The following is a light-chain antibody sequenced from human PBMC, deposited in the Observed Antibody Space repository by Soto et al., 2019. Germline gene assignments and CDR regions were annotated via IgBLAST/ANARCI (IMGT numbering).Light chain of an antibody. CDR1: SSDIGTYKY. V-gene: IGLV2-14*01. J-gene: IGLJ1*01. CDR2: EVS. Sequence: QPALTQPASVSGSPGQSITISCTGTSSDIGTYKYVSWYQHPPGKAPKLMIYEVSNRPSGVSNRFSGSKSGNTASLTISGLQAEDEADYYCSSYTGSSTPYVFGSGTKVTVL. CDR3: SSYTGSSTPYV.